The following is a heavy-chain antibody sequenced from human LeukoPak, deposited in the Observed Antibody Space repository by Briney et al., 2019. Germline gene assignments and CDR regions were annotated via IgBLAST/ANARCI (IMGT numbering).Heavy chain of an antibody. D-gene: IGHD6-19*01. Sequence: PGGSLRFSCAASGFTFSNSAMSWVRQAPGKGLEWVSTLSGSGITTYYADSVKGRFTISRGNSKNTLYLQMNSLRAEDTAVYYCAKGAVDRHYYYYYGMDVWGQGTTVTVSS. V-gene: IGHV3-23*01. CDR3: AKGAVDRHYYYYYGMDV. J-gene: IGHJ6*02. CDR2: LSGSGITT. CDR1: GFTFSNSA.